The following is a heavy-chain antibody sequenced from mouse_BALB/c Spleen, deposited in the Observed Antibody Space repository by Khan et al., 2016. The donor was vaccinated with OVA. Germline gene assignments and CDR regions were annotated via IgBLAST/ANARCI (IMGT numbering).Heavy chain of an antibody. CDR2: INPSSGYT. J-gene: IGHJ3*01. CDR3: ARDGAYYRNDGWFAY. Sequence: QVQLQQSGAELARPGASVKMSCKASGYTFTSYTIHWIKQRPGQGLEWIGYINPSSGYTNYNQKFKDKATLTADKSSTTACMQLSSLTSDDSAVYYCARDGAYYRNDGWFAYWGQGTLVTVSA. CDR1: GYTFTSYT. D-gene: IGHD2-14*01. V-gene: IGHV1-4*01.